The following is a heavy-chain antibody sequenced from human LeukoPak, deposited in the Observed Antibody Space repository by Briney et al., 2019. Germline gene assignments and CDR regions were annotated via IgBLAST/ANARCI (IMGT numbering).Heavy chain of an antibody. V-gene: IGHV3-23*01. CDR1: GFTFSSYA. Sequence: GGSLRLSCTASGFTFSSYAMSWVRQAPGKGLEWVSGISVSGGGTHYADSVKGRFTMSRDNSKNTVYLQIDSLRGEDTAAYYCARRAVLTPANYYMDVWGTGTTVTVSS. J-gene: IGHJ6*03. D-gene: IGHD4/OR15-4a*01. CDR2: ISVSGGGT. CDR3: ARRAVLTPANYYMDV.